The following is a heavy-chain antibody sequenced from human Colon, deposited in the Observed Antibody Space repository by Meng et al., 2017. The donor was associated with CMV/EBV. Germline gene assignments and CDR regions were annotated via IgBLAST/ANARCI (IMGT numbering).Heavy chain of an antibody. CDR2: ISGSTGYT. CDR3: AGGRPNWSGVLDY. J-gene: IGHJ4*02. D-gene: IGHD1-1*01. CDR1: GYTFTSYG. Sequence: QVQLVQSGAEVKEPGASVLVSCRSSGYTFTSYGINWVRQAPGQGLEWMGWISGSTGYTNRAQKFQGRVTMTTDTSTSTAYLALTSLTSNDTAVYYCAGGRPNWSGVLDYWGQGTLVTVSS. V-gene: IGHV1-18*01.